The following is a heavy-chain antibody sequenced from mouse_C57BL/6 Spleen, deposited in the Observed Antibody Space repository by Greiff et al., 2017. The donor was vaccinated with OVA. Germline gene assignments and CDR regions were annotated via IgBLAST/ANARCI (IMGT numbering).Heavy chain of an antibody. J-gene: IGHJ3*01. CDR2: ISSGCSTI. Sequence: EVQLVESGRGLVKPGGSLKLSCAASGFTFSDYGMHWVRQAPEKGLGWVAYISSGCSTIYYADPVKGRFTISRDNAKNTLFLHMTSLRSEDTAMYYCAKPYDYDGGGFAYWGQGTLVTVSA. CDR3: AKPYDYDGGGFAY. V-gene: IGHV5-17*01. D-gene: IGHD2-4*01. CDR1: GFTFSDYG.